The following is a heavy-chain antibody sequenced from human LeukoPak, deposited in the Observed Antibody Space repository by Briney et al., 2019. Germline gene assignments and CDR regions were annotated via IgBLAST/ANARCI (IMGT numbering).Heavy chain of an antibody. Sequence: GGSLRLSCAASGFTFSSYGMHWVRQAPGKGLEWVAVISYDGSNKYYADSVKGRFTISRDNSKNTLYLQMNSLRAEDTAVYYCARGSRLYYYDSSGYPGDYWGQGTLVTVSS. CDR3: ARGSRLYYYDSSGYPGDY. V-gene: IGHV3-30*03. CDR1: GFTFSSYG. CDR2: ISYDGSNK. D-gene: IGHD3-22*01. J-gene: IGHJ4*02.